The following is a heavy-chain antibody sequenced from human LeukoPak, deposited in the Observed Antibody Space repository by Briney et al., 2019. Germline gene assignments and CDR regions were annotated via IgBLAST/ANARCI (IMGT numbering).Heavy chain of an antibody. CDR2: IYNSGST. CDR3: ARVECSGGSCYSFDY. V-gene: IGHV4-31*03. D-gene: IGHD2-15*01. Sequence: SETLSLTCTVSGGSISSSSYYWGWIRQHPGKGLEWIGYIYNSGSTYYNPSLQSRVTISLDTSKNQFSLKLSSVTAADTGVYYCARVECSGGSCYSFDYWGQGTLVTVSS. CDR1: GGSISSSSYY. J-gene: IGHJ4*02.